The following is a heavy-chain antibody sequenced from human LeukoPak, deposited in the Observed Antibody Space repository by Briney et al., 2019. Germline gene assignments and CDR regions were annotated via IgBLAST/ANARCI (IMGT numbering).Heavy chain of an antibody. V-gene: IGHV3-11*04. Sequence: VGSLRLSCAASGFTFSNYHMSWVRQAPGKGLEWVSDSSTSGYTKYYADSVKGRFTISRDNARNSLYLQINSPRAEDTALYYCAREYSGYDGDAFTMWGQGPMVTVSS. D-gene: IGHD5-12*01. CDR3: AREYSGYDGDAFTM. J-gene: IGHJ3*02. CDR2: SSTSGYTK. CDR1: GFTFSNYH.